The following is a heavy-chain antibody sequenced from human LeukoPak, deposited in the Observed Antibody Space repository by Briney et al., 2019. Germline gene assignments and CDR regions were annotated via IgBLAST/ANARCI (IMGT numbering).Heavy chain of an antibody. CDR2: IYYSGST. Sequence: SETLSLTCTVSGGSISSSSYYWGWIRQPPGKGLEWIGSIYYSGSTYYNPSLKSRVTISVDTSKNQFSLKLSSVTAADTAVYYCARHSNWSGSVDWFDPWGQGTQVTVSS. CDR1: GGSISSSSYY. CDR3: ARHSNWSGSVDWFDP. V-gene: IGHV4-39*01. J-gene: IGHJ5*02. D-gene: IGHD1-20*01.